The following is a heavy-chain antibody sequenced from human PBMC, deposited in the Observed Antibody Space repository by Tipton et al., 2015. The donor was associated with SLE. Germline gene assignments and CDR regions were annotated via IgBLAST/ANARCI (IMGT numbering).Heavy chain of an antibody. CDR2: ISGRGGIP. V-gene: IGHV3-23*01. J-gene: IGHJ4*02. CDR1: GFTFSSYS. Sequence: SLRLSCAASGFTFSSYSMTWVRQAPGKGLEWVSGISGRGGIPYHADSVRGRFIVSGDNSRNTIYLQMNVLRAEDTAVYHCAKGRSYDFWRGIDSWGQGTLVTVSS. CDR3: AKGRSYDFWRGIDS. D-gene: IGHD3-3*01.